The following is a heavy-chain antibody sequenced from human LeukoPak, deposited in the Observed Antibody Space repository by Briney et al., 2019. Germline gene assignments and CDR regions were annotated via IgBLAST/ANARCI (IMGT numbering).Heavy chain of an antibody. V-gene: IGHV3-21*01. CDR1: GFTFSSYN. CDR2: ISSSSSYI. J-gene: IGHJ1*01. CDR3: ARESTEERPGY. Sequence: PGGSLRLSCAASGFTFSSYNMNWVRQAPGKGLEWVSSISSSSSYIYYADSVKGRFTISRDNAKNSLYLQMNSLRAEDTGVYYCARESTEERPGYWGQGTLVTVSS. D-gene: IGHD4-17*01.